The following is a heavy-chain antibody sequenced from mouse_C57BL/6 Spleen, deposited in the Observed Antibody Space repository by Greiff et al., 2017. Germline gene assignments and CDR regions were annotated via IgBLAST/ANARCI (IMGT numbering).Heavy chain of an antibody. V-gene: IGHV5-9-1*02. CDR1: GFTFSSYA. J-gene: IGHJ2*01. D-gene: IGHD2-1*01. Sequence: EVKLVESGEGLVKPGGSLKLSCAASGFTFSSYAMSWVRQTPEKRLEWVAYISSGGDYIYYADTVKGRFTISSANARNTLYLQMSSLKSEDTAMYYCTRDQGYGNTLDYWGQGTTLTVSS. CDR3: TRDQGYGNTLDY. CDR2: ISSGGDYI.